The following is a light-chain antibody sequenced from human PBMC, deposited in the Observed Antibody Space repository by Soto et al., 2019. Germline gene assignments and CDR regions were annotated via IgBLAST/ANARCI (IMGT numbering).Light chain of an antibody. CDR2: KGT. CDR3: CSSAPESTYV. CDR1: SSDVGAYNS. J-gene: IGLJ1*01. Sequence: QSALAQPASVSGSPGQSVTISCTGTSSDVGAYNSVSWHQQHPDKAPQLMIYKGTQRPSGVSNRFSGSTSGNAASLTISGLQAGDEADYFCCSSAPESTYVFGTGTKLTVL. V-gene: IGLV2-23*01.